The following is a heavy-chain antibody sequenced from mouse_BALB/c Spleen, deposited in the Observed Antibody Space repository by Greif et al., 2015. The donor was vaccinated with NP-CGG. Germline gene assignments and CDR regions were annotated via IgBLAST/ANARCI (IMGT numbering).Heavy chain of an antibody. V-gene: IGHV1-55*01. J-gene: IGHJ1*01. Sequence: QVQLQQSGAELVKPGTSVKLSCKASGYNFTSYWINWVKLRPGQGLEWIGDIYPGSGSTNYNEKFKSKATLTVDTSSSTAYMQLSSLASEDSALYYCASEGYGWYLDVWGAGTTVTVSS. CDR1: GYNFTSYW. CDR2: IYPGSGST. D-gene: IGHD2-14*01. CDR3: ASEGYGWYLDV.